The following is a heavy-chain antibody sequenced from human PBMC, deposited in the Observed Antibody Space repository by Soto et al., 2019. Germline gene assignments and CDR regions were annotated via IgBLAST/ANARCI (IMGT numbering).Heavy chain of an antibody. J-gene: IGHJ4*02. D-gene: IGHD4-17*01. V-gene: IGHV1-69*02. Sequence: SVKVSCKASGGTFSSYTISWVRQAPGQGLEWMGRIIPILGIANYAQKFQGRVTITADKSTSTAYMELSSLRSEDTAVYYCACAYGDYAAYYWGQGTLVTVSS. CDR2: IIPILGIA. CDR1: GGTFSSYT. CDR3: ACAYGDYAAYY.